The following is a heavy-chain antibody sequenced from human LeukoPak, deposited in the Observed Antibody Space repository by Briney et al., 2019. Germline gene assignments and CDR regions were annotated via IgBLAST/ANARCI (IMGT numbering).Heavy chain of an antibody. J-gene: IGHJ4*02. CDR1: GGTFSSYA. CDR3: ARPCSSTSCYKAGDDY. D-gene: IGHD2-2*02. V-gene: IGHV1-69*13. Sequence: ASVKVSCKASGGTFSSYAISWVRQAPGQGLEWMGGIIPIFGTANYAQKFQGGVTITADESTSTAYMELSSLRSEDTAVYYCARPCSSTSCYKAGDDYWGQGTLVTVSS. CDR2: IIPIFGTA.